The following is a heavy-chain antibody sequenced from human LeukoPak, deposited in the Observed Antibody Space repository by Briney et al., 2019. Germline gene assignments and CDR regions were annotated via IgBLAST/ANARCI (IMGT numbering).Heavy chain of an antibody. CDR2: IGTTDGST. CDR1: GFSSSGYA. CDR3: ARKHLQTPFVFLDV. D-gene: IGHD2/OR15-2a*01. V-gene: IGHV3-23*01. Sequence: PGASLRLSCAASGFSSSGYAMSWVRQAPEKGLEWVSHIGTTDGSTFYADSVKGRFTISRDNSKNTLYLQMNSLRAEDTAVYFCARKHLQTPFVFLDVWGQGTTVTVSS. J-gene: IGHJ6*02.